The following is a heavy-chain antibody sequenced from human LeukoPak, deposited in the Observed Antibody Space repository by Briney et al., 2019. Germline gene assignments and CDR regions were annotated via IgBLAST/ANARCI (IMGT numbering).Heavy chain of an antibody. J-gene: IGHJ3*02. CDR2: VSTGSNYI. V-gene: IGHV3-21*01. D-gene: IGHD3-22*01. CDR3: ARDDSRGSVDAFDI. Sequence: GVSLRLSCTASGFTFSSYSLNWVRQAPGKGLEWVSSVSTGSNYIYYADSVKGRFTISRDNDKNSLYLQMNSLRVEDTAVYYCARDDSRGSVDAFDIWGQGTMVTVSS. CDR1: GFTFSSYS.